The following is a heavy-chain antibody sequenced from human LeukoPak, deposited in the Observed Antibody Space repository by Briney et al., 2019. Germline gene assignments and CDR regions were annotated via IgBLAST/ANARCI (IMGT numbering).Heavy chain of an antibody. J-gene: IGHJ4*02. D-gene: IGHD3-10*01. CDR3: ARHLDYYGSGSYLGL. Sequence: SETLSLTCVVSGGXISGSSHYWGWVRQPPGKGPEWIGSIHYSGITYYSPSLKSPVTISVDTSKNQFSLKLTSVTAADTAVYYCARHLDYYGSGSYLGLWGQGTQVTVSS. V-gene: IGHV4-39*01. CDR1: GGXISGSSHY. CDR2: IHYSGIT.